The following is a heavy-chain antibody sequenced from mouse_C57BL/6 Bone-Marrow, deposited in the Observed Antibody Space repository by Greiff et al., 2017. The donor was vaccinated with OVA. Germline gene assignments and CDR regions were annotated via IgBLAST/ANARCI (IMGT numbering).Heavy chain of an antibody. Sequence: EVQLVESGGGLVKPGGSLKLSCAASGFTFSSYAMSWVRQTPEKRLEWVATISDGGSYTYYPDNVKGRFTISRDNAKNNLYLQMSHLKSEDTAMYYCARTYYDYDYYAMDYWGQGTSVTVSS. CDR3: ARTYYDYDYYAMDY. J-gene: IGHJ4*01. CDR2: ISDGGSYT. D-gene: IGHD2-4*01. V-gene: IGHV5-4*01. CDR1: GFTFSSYA.